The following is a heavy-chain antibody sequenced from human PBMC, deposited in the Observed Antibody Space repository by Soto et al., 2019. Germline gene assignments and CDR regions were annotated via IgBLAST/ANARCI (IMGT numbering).Heavy chain of an antibody. CDR3: ARYLRMSYSSAYGMDV. J-gene: IGHJ6*02. CDR2: IIPMFGTA. CDR1: GGTFSSYA. V-gene: IGHV1-69*12. Sequence: QVQLVQSGAEVKKPGSSVKVSCKASGGTFSSYAISWVRQAPGQGLEWMGGIIPMFGTANYAQKFQGRVTITAYDSTRTAYMEWSSLSSSDTAVYYCARYLRMSYSSAYGMDVWGQGTTVTISS. D-gene: IGHD6-19*01.